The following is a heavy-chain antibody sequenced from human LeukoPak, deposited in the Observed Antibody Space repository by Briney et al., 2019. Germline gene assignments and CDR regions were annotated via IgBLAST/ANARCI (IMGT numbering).Heavy chain of an antibody. CDR1: GGSFRGYY. V-gene: IGHV4-34*01. D-gene: IGHD3-16*01. Sequence: PSETLSLTCAVYGGSFRGYYWNWIRQPPGKGLESIAEINHSGRTIYNPSLRSRVTISVDTSKNQFSLKLSSVTAADTAMYYCARMITWYFDLWGRGTLVTVSS. J-gene: IGHJ2*01. CDR3: ARMITWYFDL. CDR2: INHSGRT.